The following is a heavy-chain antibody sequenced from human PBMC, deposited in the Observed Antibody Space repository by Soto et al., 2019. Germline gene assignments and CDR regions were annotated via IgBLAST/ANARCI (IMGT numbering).Heavy chain of an antibody. V-gene: IGHV3-23*01. CDR1: GFTFSNYA. CDR3: ARNPWGVAGTDY. D-gene: IGHD6-19*01. CDR2: IGGTGGSP. J-gene: IGHJ4*02. Sequence: EVQLLESGGGLVQPGGSLRLSCAASGFTFSNYAMYWVRQAPGKGLEWASHIGGTGGSPQYTDSVKGRFTISRDTANNSVYLQMNSLRAEDTALYYCARNPWGVAGTDYWGQGTLVTVSS.